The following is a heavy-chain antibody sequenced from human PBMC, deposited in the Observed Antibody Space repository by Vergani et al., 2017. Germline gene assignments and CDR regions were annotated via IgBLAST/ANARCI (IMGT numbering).Heavy chain of an antibody. CDR3: ARDTRESTRYYYYGMDV. CDR2: IYYSGST. V-gene: IGHV4-59*01. D-gene: IGHD2-2*01. J-gene: IGHJ6*02. Sequence: QVQLQESGPGLVKPSETLSLTCTVSGGSISSYYWSWIRQPPGKGLEWIGYIYYSGSTNYNPSLKSRVTISVDTSKNQFSLKLSSVTAADTAVYYCARDTRESTRYYYYGMDVWGQGTTVTVSS. CDR1: GGSISSYY.